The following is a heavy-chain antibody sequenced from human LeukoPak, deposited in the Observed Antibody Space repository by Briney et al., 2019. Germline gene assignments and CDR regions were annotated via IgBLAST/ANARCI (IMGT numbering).Heavy chain of an antibody. CDR3: ARAPITMVRGVILALDY. CDR2: INPNSGVT. V-gene: IGHV1-2*02. Sequence: ASVKVSCKASEYTFTDYDMRWVRQAPGQGFEWMGWINPNSGVTNYAQRFQGRVTMTRDTSINTAYLELTRLRSDDTAVYYCARAPITMVRGVILALDYWGQGTLVTVSS. J-gene: IGHJ4*02. D-gene: IGHD3-10*01. CDR1: EYTFTDYD.